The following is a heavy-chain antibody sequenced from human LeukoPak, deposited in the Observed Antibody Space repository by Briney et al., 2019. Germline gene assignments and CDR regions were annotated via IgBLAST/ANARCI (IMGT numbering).Heavy chain of an antibody. CDR2: VSFDGSNK. J-gene: IGHJ4*02. CDR3: ATSELGFFDF. Sequence: GGSLRLSCAGSGITFRSMHWVRQAPGKGLEWVAVVSFDGSNKYYGDSVKGRFTISRDNSKNTLYLQMNSLRAEDTAVYYCATSELGFFDFWGQGALVSVSS. V-gene: IGHV3-30*03. D-gene: IGHD7-27*01. CDR1: GITFRS.